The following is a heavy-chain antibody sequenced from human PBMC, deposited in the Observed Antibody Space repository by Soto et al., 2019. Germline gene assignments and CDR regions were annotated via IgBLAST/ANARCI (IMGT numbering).Heavy chain of an antibody. V-gene: IGHV4-31*03. CDR1: GGSISRGAYY. D-gene: IGHD5-18*01. CDR3: ACIFSGGYGYGFYYYGMDV. Sequence: PSQTLSLTCTVPGGSISRGAYYWTWIRQHPVKGLEWIGYISNSGRTYYNPSLKSRLTISLDTSENQFSLKLSSVTAADTAVYYCACIFSGGYGYGFYYYGMDVWGQGTTVTVSS. CDR2: ISNSGRT. J-gene: IGHJ6*02.